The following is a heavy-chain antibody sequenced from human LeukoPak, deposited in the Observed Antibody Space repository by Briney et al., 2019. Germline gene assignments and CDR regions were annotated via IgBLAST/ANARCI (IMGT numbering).Heavy chain of an antibody. CDR3: ARDAAGNDY. CDR2: IKQDGSEK. D-gene: IGHD6-13*01. CDR1: GFTLSTYL. Sequence: GGSLRLSCAASGFTLSTYLMSWVRQAPGKGLEWVASIKQDGSEKYYVDSVKGRFTISRDNAKNSLYLQMNSLRAEDTAMYYCARDAAGNDYWGQGTLVTVSS. J-gene: IGHJ4*02. V-gene: IGHV3-7*01.